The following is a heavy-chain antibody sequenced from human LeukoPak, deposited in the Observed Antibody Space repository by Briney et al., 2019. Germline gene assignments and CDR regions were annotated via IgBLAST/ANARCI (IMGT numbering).Heavy chain of an antibody. Sequence: SVKFSCKASGRTFSSYAISWVRQAPGQGLEWMGRIIPIFGTANYAQKFQGRVTITTDESTSTAYMELSSLRSEDTAVYYCARPNYDYVWGSYRHLSEAFDIWGQGTMVTVSS. CDR2: IIPIFGTA. V-gene: IGHV1-69*05. D-gene: IGHD3-16*02. CDR1: GRTFSSYA. J-gene: IGHJ3*02. CDR3: ARPNYDYVWGSYRHLSEAFDI.